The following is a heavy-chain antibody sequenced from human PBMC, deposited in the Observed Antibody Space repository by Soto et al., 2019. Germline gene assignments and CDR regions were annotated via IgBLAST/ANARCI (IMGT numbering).Heavy chain of an antibody. CDR1: GYTFTSYG. CDR3: AGDVFPLVRNWFDP. Sequence: ASVKVSCKASGYTFTSYGISWVRQAPGQGLEWMGWISAYNGNTNYAQKLQGRVTMTTDTSTSTAYMELRSLRSDDTAVYYCAGDVFPLVRNWFDPWRQGTLGTVSS. J-gene: IGHJ5*02. V-gene: IGHV1-18*01. D-gene: IGHD1-26*01. CDR2: ISAYNGNT.